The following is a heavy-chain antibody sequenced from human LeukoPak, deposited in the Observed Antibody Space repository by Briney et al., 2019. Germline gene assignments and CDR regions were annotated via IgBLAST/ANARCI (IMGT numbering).Heavy chain of an antibody. Sequence: GGSLRLSCAASGFTFSSYSMNWVRQAPGKGLEWVSSISSSSSYIYYADSVKGRFTISRDNAKNSLYLQMNSLRAEDTAVYYCARFGWGQQLADYWGQGTLVTVSS. CDR1: GFTFSSYS. CDR3: ARFGWGQQLADY. J-gene: IGHJ4*02. CDR2: ISSSSSYI. D-gene: IGHD6-13*01. V-gene: IGHV3-21*01.